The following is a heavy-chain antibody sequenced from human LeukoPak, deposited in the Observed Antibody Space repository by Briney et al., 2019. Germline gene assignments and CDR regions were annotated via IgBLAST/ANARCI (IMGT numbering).Heavy chain of an antibody. J-gene: IGHJ1*01. CDR3: PRDHTPEGDDYTQH. D-gene: IGHD4-11*01. CDR1: GFTFSSYW. CDR2: IKQDGSEN. Sequence: GGSLRLSCAAAGFTFSSYWMSWVCHAPGKGLEWVANIKQDGSENYYVDSVKGRFTISRDNAKNSLYLQMNSLRAEDTAVYYRPRDHTPEGDDYTQHSVQGTLVTVSS. V-gene: IGHV3-7*01.